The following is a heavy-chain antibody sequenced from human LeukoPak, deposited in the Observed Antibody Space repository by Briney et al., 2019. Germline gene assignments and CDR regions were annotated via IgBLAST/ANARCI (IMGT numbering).Heavy chain of an antibody. CDR2: INADDGNT. CDR3: ARGIVVKPSANWFDP. CDR1: GYIFTTYA. Sequence: ASVKVSCKTSGYIFTTYAIHWVRQAPGRGLERMGLINADDGNTRYSQRFQGRVTITRDTSANTAYMELSSLRFEDTAVYYCARGIVVKPSANWFDPWGQGTPVTVSS. J-gene: IGHJ5*02. D-gene: IGHD2-2*01. V-gene: IGHV1-3*01.